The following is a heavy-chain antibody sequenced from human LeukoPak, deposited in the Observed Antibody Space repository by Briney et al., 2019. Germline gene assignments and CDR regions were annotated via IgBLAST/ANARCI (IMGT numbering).Heavy chain of an antibody. D-gene: IGHD3-22*01. V-gene: IGHV1-8*01. J-gene: IGHJ4*02. CDR1: GYTFTSYD. CDR2: MNPNSGNT. Sequence: WASVKVSCKASGYTFTSYDINWVRRATGQGLEWMGWMNPNSGNTGYAQKFQGRVTMTRNTSISTAYMELSSLRSEDTAVYYCARESDDSSGPMGFWGQGTLVTVSS. CDR3: ARESDDSSGPMGF.